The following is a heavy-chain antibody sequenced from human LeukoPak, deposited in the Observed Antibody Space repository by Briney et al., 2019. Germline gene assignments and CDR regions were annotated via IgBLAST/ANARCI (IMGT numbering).Heavy chain of an antibody. V-gene: IGHV3-23*01. CDR1: GFTFSSYG. J-gene: IGHJ6*04. D-gene: IGHD3-10*02. Sequence: GGSLRLSCAASGFTFSSYGMSWVRQAPGKGLEWVSAISSSGGSTYYADSVKGRFTISRDNAKNSLYLQMNSLRAEDTAVYYCAELGITMIGGVWGKGTTVTISS. CDR3: AELGITMIGGV. CDR2: ISSSGGST.